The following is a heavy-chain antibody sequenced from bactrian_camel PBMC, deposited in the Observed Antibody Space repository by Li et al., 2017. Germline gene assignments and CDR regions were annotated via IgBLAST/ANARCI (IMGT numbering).Heavy chain of an antibody. J-gene: IGHJ4*01. CDR2: VDSDGSR. CDR1: GSMFGTYC. V-gene: IGHV3S53*01. D-gene: IGHD7*01. Sequence: HVQLVESGGGSVEAGGSLRLSCAVRGSMFGTYCMAWFRQRPGMGREGVAYVDSDGSRHYDDSVEGRFTVSEDKAEDTVYLIMNFLQPEDTGNYSCKTDSPTYRYCIGRGFVQSQGTQVTVS.